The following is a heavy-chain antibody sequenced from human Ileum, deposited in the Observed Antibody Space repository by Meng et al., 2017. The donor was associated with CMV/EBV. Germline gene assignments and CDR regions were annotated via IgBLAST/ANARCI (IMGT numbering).Heavy chain of an antibody. CDR3: ARATSLRGWFDP. D-gene: IGHD5-12*01. CDR1: GYTFTSYY. CDR2: INPSGCST. Sequence: ASVKVSCKASGYTFTSYYMHWVRQAPGQGLEWMGVINPSGCSTTYAQKFQGRVTMTRDTSTSTVYMELSSLRSDDTAVYYCARATSLRGWFDPWGQGTLVTVSS. J-gene: IGHJ5*02. V-gene: IGHV1-46*01.